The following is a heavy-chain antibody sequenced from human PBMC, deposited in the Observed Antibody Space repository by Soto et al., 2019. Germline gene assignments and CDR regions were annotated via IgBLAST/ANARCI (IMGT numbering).Heavy chain of an antibody. J-gene: IGHJ4*02. CDR1: GFAFSHYG. D-gene: IGHD2-2*01. Sequence: PGGSLRLSCTVSGFAFSHYGINWVRQAPGKGLEWVSSISKSDYTYYSDSVKGRFTISRDNAKNSVSLQMNTLRVEDTAIYYYAREDSIVILAVSDFWGQGTLVTVSS. CDR2: ISKSDYT. CDR3: AREDSIVILAVSDF. V-gene: IGHV3-21*01.